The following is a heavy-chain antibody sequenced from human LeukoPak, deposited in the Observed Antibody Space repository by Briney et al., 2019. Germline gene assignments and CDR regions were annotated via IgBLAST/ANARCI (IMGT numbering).Heavy chain of an antibody. J-gene: IGHJ6*02. D-gene: IGHD3-9*01. V-gene: IGHV1-8*01. Sequence: GASVKVSCKASGYTFTSYDINWVRQSTGQGLEWMGWMNPNSGNTGYAQKFQGRVTMTRNTSISTAYMELSSLRAEDTAVYYCARDQGYYDILTGYSHGMDVWGQGTTVTVSS. CDR1: GYTFTSYD. CDR3: ARDQGYYDILTGYSHGMDV. CDR2: MNPNSGNT.